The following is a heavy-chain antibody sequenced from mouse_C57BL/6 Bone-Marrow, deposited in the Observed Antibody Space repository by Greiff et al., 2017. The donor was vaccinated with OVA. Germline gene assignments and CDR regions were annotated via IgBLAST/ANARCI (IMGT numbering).Heavy chain of an antibody. V-gene: IGHV14-1*01. CDR1: GFNIKDYY. CDR2: IDPEDGDT. Sequence: VQLQQSGAELVRPGASVKLSCTASGFNIKDYYMHWVKQRPEPGLEWIGRIDPEDGDTEYAPKFQGKATMTADTSSNTAYLQLSSLTSEDTAVYYCTSPAYYSNYIDYWGQGTTLTVSS. D-gene: IGHD2-5*01. CDR3: TSPAYYSNYIDY. J-gene: IGHJ2*01.